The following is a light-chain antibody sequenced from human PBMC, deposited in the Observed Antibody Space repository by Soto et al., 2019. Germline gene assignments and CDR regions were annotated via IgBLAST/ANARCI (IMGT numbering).Light chain of an antibody. CDR3: SSYTSSSTLLYV. CDR2: DVS. V-gene: IGLV2-14*01. Sequence: QSVLTQPACVSGSPGQSTTISCTGTSSDVGGYNYVSWYQQHPGKAPKLMIYDVSNRPSGVSNRFSGSKSGNTASLTISGLQAEDEDDYYCSSYTSSSTLLYVFGTGTKLTVL. J-gene: IGLJ1*01. CDR1: SSDVGGYNY.